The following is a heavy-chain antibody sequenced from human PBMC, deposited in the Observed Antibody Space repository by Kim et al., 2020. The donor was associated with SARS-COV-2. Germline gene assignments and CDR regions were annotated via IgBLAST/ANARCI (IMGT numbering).Heavy chain of an antibody. J-gene: IGHJ4*02. V-gene: IGHV3-49*04. Sequence: GGSLRLSCTASGFTFGDYAMSWVRQAPGKGLEWVGFIRSKAYGGTTEYAASVKGRFTISRDDSKSIAYLQMNSLKTEDTAVYYCTRLGGGGYCDYFDYWGQGTLVTVSS. CDR1: GFTFGDYA. CDR3: TRLGGGGYCDYFDY. D-gene: IGHD5-12*01. CDR2: IRSKAYGGTT.